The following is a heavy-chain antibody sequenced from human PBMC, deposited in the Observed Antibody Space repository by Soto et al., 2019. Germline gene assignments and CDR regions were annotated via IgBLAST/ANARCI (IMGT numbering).Heavy chain of an antibody. D-gene: IGHD2-15*01. V-gene: IGHV3-74*01. Sequence: GSLRLSCAASGFTFSNYWMHWVRQAPGKGLVWVSRINNDGSDASYADSVKGRFTISRDNTKNTLYLQMNSLRAEDTAVYYCARDTPHNCFVPWGQGTLVTVSS. CDR3: ARDTPHNCFVP. CDR2: INNDGSDA. J-gene: IGHJ5*02. CDR1: GFTFSNYW.